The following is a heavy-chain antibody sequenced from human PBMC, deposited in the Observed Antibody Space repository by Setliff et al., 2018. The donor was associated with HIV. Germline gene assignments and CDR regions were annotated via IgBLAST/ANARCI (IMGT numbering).Heavy chain of an antibody. CDR2: ISGTATTI. CDR1: GFTFSDHY. J-gene: IGHJ3*01. D-gene: IGHD6-19*01. CDR3: AYSGDNVNDAFDL. V-gene: IGHV3-11*01. Sequence: PGGSLRLSCAASGFTFSDHYMSWIRQAPGKGLESVSSISGTATTIYSADSVQGRFTISRDIAKNSVYLQMNSLRAEDTAVYYCAYSGDNVNDAFDLWGQGTMVTVSS.